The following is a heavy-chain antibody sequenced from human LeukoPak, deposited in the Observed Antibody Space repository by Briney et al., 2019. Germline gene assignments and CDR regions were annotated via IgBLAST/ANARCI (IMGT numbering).Heavy chain of an antibody. CDR1: GYTFTSYA. CDR3: ARLDYGDYVIAFDI. CDR2: INAGNGNT. D-gene: IGHD4-17*01. V-gene: IGHV1-3*01. Sequence: GASVKVSCKASGYTFTSYAMHWVRQAPGQRLEWMGWINAGNGNTKYSQKFQGRVTITRDTSASTAYMELSSLRPEDTAVYYCARLDYGDYVIAFDIWGQGTMVTVSS. J-gene: IGHJ3*02.